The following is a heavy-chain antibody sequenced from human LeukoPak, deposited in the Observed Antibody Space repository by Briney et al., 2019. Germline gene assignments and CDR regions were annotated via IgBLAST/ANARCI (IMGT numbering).Heavy chain of an antibody. CDR3: AREMGRPARGMEGIYFDY. J-gene: IGHJ4*02. Sequence: PGGSLRLSCAASGFTFSTYGMHWVGQAPGKGLEWVAVISYDGSNKYCADSVKGRFTISRDNSKNTLHLQMNSLRAEDTAVYYCAREMGRPARGMEGIYFDYWGQGTLVTVSS. V-gene: IGHV3-30*03. CDR1: GFTFSTYG. D-gene: IGHD6-6*01. CDR2: ISYDGSNK.